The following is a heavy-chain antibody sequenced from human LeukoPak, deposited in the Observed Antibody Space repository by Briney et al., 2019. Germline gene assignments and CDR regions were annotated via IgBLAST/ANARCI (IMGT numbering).Heavy chain of an antibody. V-gene: IGHV3-21*01. CDR3: ARADFCSGGSCYPYPFDY. J-gene: IGHJ4*02. CDR2: ISSSSSYI. Sequence: GGSLRLSCAASGFTFSSYSMNWVRQAPGKVLEWVSSISSSSSYIYYADSVKGRFTISRDNAKNSLYLQMNSLRAEDTAVYYCARADFCSGGSCYPYPFDYWGQGTLVTVSS. CDR1: GFTFSSYS. D-gene: IGHD2-15*01.